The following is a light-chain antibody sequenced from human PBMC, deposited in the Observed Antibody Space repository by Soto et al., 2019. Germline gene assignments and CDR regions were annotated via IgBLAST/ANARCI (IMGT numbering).Light chain of an antibody. CDR1: QSVSSSY. CDR2: GAS. CDR3: QQYGSPPWT. Sequence: EIVLKQSPGALSLSEGERGRISSRASQSVSSSYLSWYQQKAGQPPIIVIYGASSTATGIPDRFSGSGSGTDFTPTISSLPPEDFAVYYCQQYGSPPWTFGQGTKLDIK. J-gene: IGKJ1*01. V-gene: IGKV3-20*01.